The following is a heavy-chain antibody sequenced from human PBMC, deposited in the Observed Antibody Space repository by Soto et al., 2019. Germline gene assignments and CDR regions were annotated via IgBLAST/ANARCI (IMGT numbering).Heavy chain of an antibody. D-gene: IGHD2-2*01. CDR3: ARHQTPYQLPFLDP. V-gene: IGHV4-34*01. J-gene: IGHJ5*02. CDR2: ITYSGST. Sequence: PSETLSLTCAVYGGSFSGYYWSWIRQPPGKGLEWTGYITYSGSTNHNPSLKSRVTISVDTSKDLFSLKLSSVTAADTAIYYCARHQTPYQLPFLDPWGQGTLVTVSS. CDR1: GGSFSGYY.